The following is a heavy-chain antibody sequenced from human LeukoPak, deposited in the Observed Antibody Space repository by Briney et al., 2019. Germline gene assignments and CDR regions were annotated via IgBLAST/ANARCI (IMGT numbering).Heavy chain of an antibody. J-gene: IGHJ1*01. D-gene: IGHD6-13*01. CDR1: GFTFSSYE. CDR2: ISSSGSTI. CDR3: ARPSRPYRSTEYFQH. V-gene: IGHV3-48*03. Sequence: GGSLGLSCAASGFTFSSYEMNWVRQVPGKGLEWISYISSSGSTIYYADSVKGRFTISRDNAKNSLYLQMNSLRDEDTAVYYCARPSRPYRSTEYFQHWGQGTLVIGSS.